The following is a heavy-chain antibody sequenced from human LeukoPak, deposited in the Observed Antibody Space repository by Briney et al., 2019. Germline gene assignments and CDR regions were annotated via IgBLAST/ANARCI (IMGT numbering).Heavy chain of an antibody. V-gene: IGHV5-51*01. CDR2: IYPGDSDT. CDR3: ARSDDYGGRGGAFDI. CDR1: GYSFATYW. Sequence: GESLKISCKVSGYSFATYWIGWVRQMPGKGLEWMGIIYPGDSDTRYSPSFQGQVTISADKSISTAYLQWSSLKASDTAMYYCARSDDYGGRGGAFDIWGQGTMVTVPS. J-gene: IGHJ3*02. D-gene: IGHD4-23*01.